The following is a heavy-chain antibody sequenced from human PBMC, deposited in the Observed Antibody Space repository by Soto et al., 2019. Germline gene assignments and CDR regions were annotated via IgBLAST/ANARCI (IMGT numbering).Heavy chain of an antibody. CDR2: IYPGDSNT. D-gene: IGHD2-2*02. CDR1: GYSFTIYW. V-gene: IGHV5-51*01. CDR3: ARQGYCSNTACYTVDY. J-gene: IGHJ4*02. Sequence: GESLKISCRCSGYSFTIYWIGWVRQMPGKGLEWMGIIYPGDSNTRYSPSFQGQVTISADKSISSAYLQWSSLKASDTAMYYCARQGYCSNTACYTVDYWGQGTLVTVSS.